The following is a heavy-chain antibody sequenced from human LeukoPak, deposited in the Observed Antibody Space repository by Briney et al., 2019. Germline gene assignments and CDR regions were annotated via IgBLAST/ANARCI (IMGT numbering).Heavy chain of an antibody. CDR3: AKGTTYYDILTGYRPGFVY. Sequence: GGSLRLSCAASGFTFDDYAMHWVRQAPGKALEWVSGISWNSGSMGYADSVKGRFTISRDNAKNSLYLQMNSPRAEDTALYYCAKGTTYYDILTGYRPGFVYWGQGTLVTVSS. CDR2: ISWNSGSM. J-gene: IGHJ4*02. CDR1: GFTFDDYA. D-gene: IGHD3-9*01. V-gene: IGHV3-9*01.